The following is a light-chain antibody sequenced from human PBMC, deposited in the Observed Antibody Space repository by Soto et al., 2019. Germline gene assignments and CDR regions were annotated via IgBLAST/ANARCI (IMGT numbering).Light chain of an antibody. CDR1: QSISSW. J-gene: IGKJ1*01. CDR3: KQYNIYSPT. Sequence: DIPMTQSPSTLSASVGDRVTITCRASQSISSWLVWYQQKPGKAPKLLIYKASSLESGVPSRFSGSGSGTACTLTIISRQPYDFATYCFKQYNIYSPTVGQMTKGEIK. V-gene: IGKV1-5*03. CDR2: KAS.